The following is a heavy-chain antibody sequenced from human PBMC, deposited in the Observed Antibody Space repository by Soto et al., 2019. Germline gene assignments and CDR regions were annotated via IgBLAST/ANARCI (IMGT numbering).Heavy chain of an antibody. CDR1: GFTFSSYS. CDR2: ISSSSSYI. CDR3: ARDGYNAGAFDI. Sequence: PGGSLRLSCAASGFTFSSYSMNWVRQAPGKGLEWVSSISSSSSYIYYADSVKGRFTISRDNAKNSLYLQMNSLRAEDTAVYYCARDGYNAGAFDIWGQGTMVTVSS. J-gene: IGHJ3*02. V-gene: IGHV3-21*01. D-gene: IGHD5-12*01.